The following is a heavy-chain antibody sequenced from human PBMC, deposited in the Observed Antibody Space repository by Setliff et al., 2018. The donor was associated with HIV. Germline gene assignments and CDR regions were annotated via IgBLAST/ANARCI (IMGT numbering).Heavy chain of an antibody. Sequence: SETLSLTCTVSGGSISSTIDYWGWIRQPPGKGLEWIGNIYYRGSTYYNPSLRSRVTISVDTSKNQFSLKLNSVTAADTAVYYCARGDYYDSTGYEGLDSWGRGTLVTV. CDR2: IYYRGST. V-gene: IGHV4-39*07. D-gene: IGHD3-22*01. J-gene: IGHJ4*02. CDR3: ARGDYYDSTGYEGLDS. CDR1: GGSISSTIDY.